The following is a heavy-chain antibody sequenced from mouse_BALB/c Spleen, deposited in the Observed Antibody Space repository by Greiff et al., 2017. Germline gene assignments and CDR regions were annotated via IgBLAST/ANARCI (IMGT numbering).Heavy chain of an antibody. CDR3: TRKGEKFSTTAHYYAMDY. Sequence: QVQLQQSGPGLVQPSQSLSITCTVSGFSLTSYGVHWVRQSPGKGLEWLGVIWSGGSTDYNAAFISRLSISKDNSKSQVFFKMNSLQADDTAIYYGTRKGEKFSTTAHYYAMDYWGQGTSVTVSS. CDR1: GFSLTSYG. V-gene: IGHV2-4-1*01. CDR2: IWSGGST. D-gene: IGHD1-2*01. J-gene: IGHJ4*01.